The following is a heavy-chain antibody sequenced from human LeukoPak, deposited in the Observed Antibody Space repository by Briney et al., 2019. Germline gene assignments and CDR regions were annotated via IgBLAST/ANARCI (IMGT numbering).Heavy chain of an antibody. Sequence: ASVKVSCKASGYIFTGYYMHWVRQAPGQGLEWMGWINPNSGDTNYAQKFQGRVTMTRDTSISTAYMELSRLRSEDMAVYYCARDNSVEDTAWWFDPWGQGTLVTVSS. CDR2: INPNSGDT. CDR3: ARDNSVEDTAWWFDP. V-gene: IGHV1-2*02. J-gene: IGHJ5*02. CDR1: GYIFTGYY. D-gene: IGHD4-23*01.